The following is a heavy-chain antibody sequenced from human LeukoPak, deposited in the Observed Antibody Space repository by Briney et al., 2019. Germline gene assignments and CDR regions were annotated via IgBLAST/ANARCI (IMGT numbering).Heavy chain of an antibody. CDR3: AAYRQVLLPFES. V-gene: IGHV3-23*01. J-gene: IGHJ4*02. Sequence: GGSLRLSCAASGFTFSSYAMIWVRQPPGKGLEWVSSIFPSGGEIHYADSVRGRFTISRDNSKSTLSLQMNSLRAEDTAIYYCAAYRQVLLPFESWGQGTLVTVSS. CDR1: GFTFSSYA. D-gene: IGHD2-8*02. CDR2: IFPSGGEI.